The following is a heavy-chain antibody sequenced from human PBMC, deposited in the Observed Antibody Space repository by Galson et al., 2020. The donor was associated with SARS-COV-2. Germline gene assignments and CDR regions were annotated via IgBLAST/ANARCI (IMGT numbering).Heavy chain of an antibody. Sequence: GGSLRLSCAASGFTFSSHAMHWVRQAPGKGLEAVTLISYDGSNKYYADSVKGRFTISRDNSKNTLSLQMNSLRAEDTAVYYCARETIDYTGSWVDYWGQGTLVTVSS. CDR1: GFTFSSHA. CDR2: ISYDGSNK. CDR3: ARETIDYTGSWVDY. D-gene: IGHD6-6*01. V-gene: IGHV3-30*07. J-gene: IGHJ4*02.